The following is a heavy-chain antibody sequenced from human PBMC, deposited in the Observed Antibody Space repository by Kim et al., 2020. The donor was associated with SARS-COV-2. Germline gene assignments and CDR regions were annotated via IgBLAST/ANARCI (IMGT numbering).Heavy chain of an antibody. Sequence: GGSLRLSCAASGFTFDDYAMHWVRQAPGKGLEWVSGISWNSGSIGYADSVKGRFTISRDNAKNSLYLQMNSLRAEDTALYYCAKGLPMRGPWGQGTLVTVSS. CDR3: AKGLPMRGP. CDR1: GFTFDDYA. V-gene: IGHV3-9*01. J-gene: IGHJ5*02. D-gene: IGHD3-10*01. CDR2: ISWNSGSI.